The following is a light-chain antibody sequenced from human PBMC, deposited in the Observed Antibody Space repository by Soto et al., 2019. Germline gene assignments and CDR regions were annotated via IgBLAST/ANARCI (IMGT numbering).Light chain of an antibody. CDR2: EVT. Sequence: QSALTQPASVSGSPGQSITISCTGTSGDIGSYNRVSWYQQHPGKAPKLIIYEVTDRPSGVSNRFSGSKSGNTASLTISGLQAEDEAEYYCSSYTYTDTRAGVFGTGTKLTVL. V-gene: IGLV2-14*01. CDR1: SGDIGSYNR. CDR3: SSYTYTDTRAGV. J-gene: IGLJ1*01.